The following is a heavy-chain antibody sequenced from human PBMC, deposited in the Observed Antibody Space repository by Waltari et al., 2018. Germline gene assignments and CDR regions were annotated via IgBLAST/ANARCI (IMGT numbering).Heavy chain of an antibody. CDR2: MNPNTGNT. J-gene: IGHJ6*03. CDR3: ARGHSTFYYYYMDV. Sequence: QVQLVQSGAEVKKPGASVKVSCKASGYTFTSYDINWVRQATGQGLEWMGWMNPNTGNTGYAQKFQGRVTMTRNTSISTAYMELSSLRSEDMAVYYCARGHSTFYYYYMDVWGKGTTVIVSS. V-gene: IGHV1-8*01. CDR1: GYTFTSYD.